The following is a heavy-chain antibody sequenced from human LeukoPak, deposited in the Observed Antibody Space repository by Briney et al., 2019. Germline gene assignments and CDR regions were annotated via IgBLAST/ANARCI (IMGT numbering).Heavy chain of an antibody. D-gene: IGHD5-18*01. Sequence: GASVKVSCKASGGTFSSYAISWVRQAPGQGLEWMGGIIPIFGTANYAQKFQGRVTITADKSTSTAYMELSSLRSEDTALYYCARDDGWIQFNFWGQGTLVTVSS. CDR1: GGTFSSYA. J-gene: IGHJ4*02. CDR3: ARDDGWIQFNF. CDR2: IIPIFGTA. V-gene: IGHV1-69*06.